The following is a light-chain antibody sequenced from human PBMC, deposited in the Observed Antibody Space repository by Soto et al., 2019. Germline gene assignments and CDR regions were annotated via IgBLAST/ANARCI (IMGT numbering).Light chain of an antibody. V-gene: IGLV2-18*02. Sequence: SVLPQPPSVSGTPGQSVAISCTGASSDVGSNNRVSWYQQPPGSAPKLIIYDVSNRPSGIPDRFSGSKSANTASLTISGLQTDYEADYYCSSYTTSNTYVFGTGTKVTVL. CDR2: DVS. CDR3: SSYTTSNTYV. J-gene: IGLJ1*01. CDR1: SSDVGSNNR.